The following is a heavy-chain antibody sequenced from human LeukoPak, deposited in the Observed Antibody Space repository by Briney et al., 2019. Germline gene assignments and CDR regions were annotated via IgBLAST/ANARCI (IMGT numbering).Heavy chain of an antibody. CDR2: IYYSVST. CDR1: GGSISGRSNN. Sequence: PSETLSLTCTVSGGSISGRSNNWGWIRQPPGKGLEWIGCIYYSVSTYYNPSLKRRVTISVDTSKNQFSLQLSSVTAADTAVYYCARLAEYCYDTSGYYHFDYWGQGTLVTVSS. CDR3: ARLAEYCYDTSGYYHFDY. D-gene: IGHD3-22*01. V-gene: IGHV4-39*01. J-gene: IGHJ4*02.